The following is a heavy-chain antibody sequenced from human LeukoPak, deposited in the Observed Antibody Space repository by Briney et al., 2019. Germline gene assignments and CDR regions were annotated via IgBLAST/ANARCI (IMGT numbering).Heavy chain of an antibody. J-gene: IGHJ3*02. CDR2: ISSSSSYI. CDR1: GFTSSSYS. D-gene: IGHD6-19*01. V-gene: IGHV3-21*01. CDR3: ARGWLDAFDI. Sequence: PGGSLRLSCAASGFTSSSYSMNWVRQAPGKGLEWVSSISSSSSYIYYADSVKGRFTISRDNAKNSLYLQMNSLRAEDTAVYYCARGWLDAFDIWGQGTMVTVSS.